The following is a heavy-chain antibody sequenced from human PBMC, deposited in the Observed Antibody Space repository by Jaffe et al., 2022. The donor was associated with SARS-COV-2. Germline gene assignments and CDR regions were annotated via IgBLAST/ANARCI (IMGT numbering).Heavy chain of an antibody. CDR2: LYYTGSI. V-gene: IGHV4-59*01. D-gene: IGHD2-2*01. CDR1: GVSISGDS. Sequence: QVQLLESGPGLVKPSETLSLTCNVTGVSISGDSWSWIRQSPGKGLEWIGYLYYTGSINYNPSLKARATISADKSKNQFSLRLNSVTAADSAVYYCARALRGQLLRLDPWGQGTLVTVSS. J-gene: IGHJ5*02. CDR3: ARALRGQLLRLDP.